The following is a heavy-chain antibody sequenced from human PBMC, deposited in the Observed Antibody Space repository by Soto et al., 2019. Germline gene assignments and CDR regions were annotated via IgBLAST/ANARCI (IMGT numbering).Heavy chain of an antibody. V-gene: IGHV4-34*01. CDR2: INHSGST. J-gene: IGHJ4*02. CDR3: ARGRRGYYYDSSGYYPDFDY. CDR1: GGSFSGYY. D-gene: IGHD3-22*01. Sequence: QVQLQQWGAGLLKPSETLSLTCAVYGGSFSGYYWSWIRQPPGKGLEWIGEINHSGSTNYNPSLKSRVPISVDTYKNQFSLKLSSVTAADTAVYYCARGRRGYYYDSSGYYPDFDYWGQGTLVTVSS.